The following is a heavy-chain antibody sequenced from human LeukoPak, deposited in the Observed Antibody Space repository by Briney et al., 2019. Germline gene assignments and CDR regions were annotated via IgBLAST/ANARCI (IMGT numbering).Heavy chain of an antibody. D-gene: IGHD6-13*01. Sequence: PGGSLRLSCAASGFTFSDYYMSWIRQAPGKGLEWVSYISSSSSYTNYADSVKGRFTISRDNSKNTLYLQMNSLRAEDTAVYYCAKDADGIGITFDYWGQGTLVTVSS. CDR2: ISSSSSYT. J-gene: IGHJ4*02. CDR1: GFTFSDYY. CDR3: AKDADGIGITFDY. V-gene: IGHV3-11*05.